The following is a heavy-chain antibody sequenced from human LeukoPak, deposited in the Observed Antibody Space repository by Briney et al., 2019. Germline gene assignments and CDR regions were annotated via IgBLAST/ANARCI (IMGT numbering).Heavy chain of an antibody. CDR3: ARVARTIYYRGNYWYFDL. V-gene: IGHV4-59*01. J-gene: IGHJ2*01. Sequence: PSGTLSLTCTVSGGSISSYYWSWIRQPPGKGLEWIGYIYYSGSTNYNPSLKSRVTISVDTSKNQFSLKLSSVTAADTAVYYCARVARTIYYRGNYWYFDLWGRGTLVTVSS. CDR2: IYYSGST. CDR1: GGSISSYY. D-gene: IGHD3-22*01.